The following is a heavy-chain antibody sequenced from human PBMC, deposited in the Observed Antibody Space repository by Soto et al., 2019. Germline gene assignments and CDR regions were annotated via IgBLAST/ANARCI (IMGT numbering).Heavy chain of an antibody. Sequence: GKSLKISCKGSGDSCTNYWIAWVRQMPGKGLGGMGIFYPGDSDTRYSPSFQGQVTISADKSISTAYLQWSSLKASDTAMYYCAGSTGASYDFYDYWGQGTPV. D-gene: IGHD3-16*01. CDR2: FYPGDSDT. CDR1: GDSCTNYW. J-gene: IGHJ4*02. CDR3: AGSTGASYDFYDY. V-gene: IGHV5-51*01.